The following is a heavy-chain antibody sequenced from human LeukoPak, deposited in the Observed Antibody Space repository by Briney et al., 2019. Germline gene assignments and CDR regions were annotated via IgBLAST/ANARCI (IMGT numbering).Heavy chain of an antibody. D-gene: IGHD5-18*01. CDR2: ISGSGGST. J-gene: IGHJ4*02. V-gene: IGHV3-23*01. Sequence: GGSLRLSCAASGLTFSNYAMSWVRQAPGKGLEWVSAISGSGGSTYFADSVKGRSTIPRDNSKNTLYLQMYSLRDEDTAVYYCAKGPWGSYSYGFYFDYWGQGTLVTVSS. CDR1: GLTFSNYA. CDR3: AKGPWGSYSYGFYFDY.